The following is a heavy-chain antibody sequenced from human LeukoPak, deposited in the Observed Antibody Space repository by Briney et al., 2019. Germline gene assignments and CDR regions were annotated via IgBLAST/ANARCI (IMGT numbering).Heavy chain of an antibody. V-gene: IGHV4-34*01. Sequence: SETLSLTCAVYGGSFSGYYWSWIRQPPGKGLEWIGEINHSGSTNYDPSLKSRVTISVGTSKNQFSLKLSSVTAADTAVYYCARGLNGSVNNPFDPWGQGTRVTVSS. CDR1: GGSFSGYY. CDR2: INHSGST. D-gene: IGHD3-10*01. J-gene: IGHJ5*02. CDR3: ARGLNGSVNNPFDP.